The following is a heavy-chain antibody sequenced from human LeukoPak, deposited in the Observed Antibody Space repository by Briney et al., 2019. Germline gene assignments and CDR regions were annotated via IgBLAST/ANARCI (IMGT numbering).Heavy chain of an antibody. CDR1: GGTFSSYA. CDR2: IIPILGIA. Sequence: SVKVSCKASGGTFSSYAISWVRQAPGQGLEWMGRIIPILGIANYAQKFQGRVTITADKSTSTAYMELSSLRSEDTAVYYCARDSYTVTTGNDVFDNWGQGTMVTVSS. CDR3: ARDSYTVTTGNDVFDN. D-gene: IGHD4-17*01. J-gene: IGHJ3*02. V-gene: IGHV1-69*04.